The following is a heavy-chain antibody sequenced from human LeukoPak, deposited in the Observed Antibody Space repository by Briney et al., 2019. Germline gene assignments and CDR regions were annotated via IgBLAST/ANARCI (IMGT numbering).Heavy chain of an antibody. CDR2: IYYSGST. V-gene: IGHV4-31*03. CDR3: ARAGVAGPIDY. J-gene: IGHJ4*02. Sequence: SQTLSLTCTVSGGSISSGGYYWSWIRQHPGKGLEWIGYIYYSGSTYYNPSLKSRVTISVDTSKNQFSLKLSSVTAADTAVYYCARAGVAGPIDYWGQGTLVTVSS. CDR1: GGSISSGGYY. D-gene: IGHD6-19*01.